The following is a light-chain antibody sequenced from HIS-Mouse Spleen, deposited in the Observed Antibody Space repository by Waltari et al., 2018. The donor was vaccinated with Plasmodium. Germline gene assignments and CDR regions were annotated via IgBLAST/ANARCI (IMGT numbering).Light chain of an antibody. V-gene: IGKV1-9*01. CDR2: AAS. CDR3: QQLNSYPVT. CDR1: QGISSY. Sequence: DIKLTQSPSFLSASVGDRVTITCRASQGISSYLALYQQKPGKAPKLLIYAASTLQSGVPSRFSGSGSGTEVTLTISSLQPEDFATYYCQQLNSYPVTFGPGTKVDIK. J-gene: IGKJ3*01.